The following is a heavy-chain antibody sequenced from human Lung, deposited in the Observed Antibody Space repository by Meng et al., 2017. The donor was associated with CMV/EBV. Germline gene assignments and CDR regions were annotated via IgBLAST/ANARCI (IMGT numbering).Heavy chain of an antibody. J-gene: IGHJ6*02. V-gene: IGHV1-69*05. CDR1: GGTFSSYA. D-gene: IGHD2-2*01. CDR3: ARGGYQLLVYYYYYVMDF. Sequence: SVKVSCKASGGTFSSYAISWVRQAPGQGLEWMGGIIPIFGTANYAQKFQGRVTITTDESTSTAYMELSSLRSEDTAVYYCARGGYQLLVYYYYYVMDFWGQGTTVTVSS. CDR2: IIPIFGTA.